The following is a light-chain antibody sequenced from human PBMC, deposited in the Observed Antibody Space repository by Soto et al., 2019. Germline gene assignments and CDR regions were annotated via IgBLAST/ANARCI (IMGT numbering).Light chain of an antibody. V-gene: IGKV3-20*01. CDR3: QQHGSSPIT. CDR2: DAS. J-gene: IGKJ5*01. CDR1: QSVSSSY. Sequence: EIVLTQSPGTLSLSPGERATLTCRASQSVSSSYLGWYQQKPGQAPRLLIYDASSRATGIPDRFSGSGSGTDFTLTISRLEPEDFAVYYCQQHGSSPITFGQGTRLEIK.